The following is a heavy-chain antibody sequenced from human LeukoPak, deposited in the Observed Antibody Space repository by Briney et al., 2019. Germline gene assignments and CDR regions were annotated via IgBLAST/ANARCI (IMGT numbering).Heavy chain of an antibody. CDR3: ARVMRGLLFNAFDI. CDR2: IYYSGST. Sequence: SETLSLTCSVSGGSVSSGNYYWSWIRQHPGKGLEWIGYIYYSGSTYYNPSLKSRVTISVDTSKNQFSLKLSSVTAADTAVYYCARVMRGLLFNAFDIWGQGTMVTVSS. D-gene: IGHD1-26*01. V-gene: IGHV4-31*03. CDR1: GGSVSSGNYY. J-gene: IGHJ3*02.